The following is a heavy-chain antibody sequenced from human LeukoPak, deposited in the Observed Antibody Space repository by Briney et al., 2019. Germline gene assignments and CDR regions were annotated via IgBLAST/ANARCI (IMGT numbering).Heavy chain of an antibody. Sequence: SVKVSCKASGGTFSSHAISWVRQAPGQGLEWMGGIIPIFGTANYAQKFQGRVTITADESTSTAYMELSSLRSEDTAVYYCARSRGIQLWFLDYWGQGTLVTVSS. V-gene: IGHV1-69*01. J-gene: IGHJ4*02. CDR1: GGTFSSHA. D-gene: IGHD5-18*01. CDR2: IIPIFGTA. CDR3: ARSRGIQLWFLDY.